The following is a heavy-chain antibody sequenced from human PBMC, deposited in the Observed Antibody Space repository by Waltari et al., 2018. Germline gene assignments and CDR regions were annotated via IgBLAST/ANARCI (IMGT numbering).Heavy chain of an antibody. CDR2: IYYSGST. CDR3: ARDGGYCSGGSCYHWFDP. CDR1: GGSISSGGYY. J-gene: IGHJ5*02. Sequence: QVQLQESGPGLVKPSQTLSLPCTVSGGSISSGGYYLSWIRQHPGKGLEWIGYIYYSGSTYYNPSLKSRVTISVDTSKNQFSLKLSSVTAADTAVYYCARDGGYCSGGSCYHWFDPWGQGTLVTVSS. V-gene: IGHV4-31*03. D-gene: IGHD2-15*01.